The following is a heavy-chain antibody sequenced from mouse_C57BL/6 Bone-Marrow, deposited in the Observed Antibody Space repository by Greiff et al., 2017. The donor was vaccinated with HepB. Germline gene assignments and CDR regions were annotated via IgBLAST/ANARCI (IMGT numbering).Heavy chain of an antibody. D-gene: IGHD1-1*01. Sequence: VQLQQPGAELVRPGPSVKLSCKASGYTFTSYWMHWVKQRPGQGLEWIGVIDPSDSYTNYNQKFKGKATLTVDTSSSTAYMQLSSLTSEDSAVYYCARSGGSRFDYWGQGTTLTVSS. CDR2: IDPSDSYT. CDR1: GYTFTSYW. J-gene: IGHJ2*01. CDR3: ARSGGSRFDY. V-gene: IGHV1-59*01.